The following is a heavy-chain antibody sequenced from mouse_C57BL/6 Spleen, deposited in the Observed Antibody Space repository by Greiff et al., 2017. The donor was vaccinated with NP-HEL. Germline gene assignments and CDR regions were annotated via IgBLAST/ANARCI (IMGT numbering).Heavy chain of an antibody. J-gene: IGHJ4*01. CDR3: AREVITTRDLLYYYAMDY. V-gene: IGHV5-4*01. CDR1: GFTFSSYA. Sequence: DVMLVESGGGLVKPGGSLKLSCAASGFTFSSYAMSWVRQTPEKRLEWVATISDGGSYTYYPDNVKGRFTISRDNAKNNLYLQMSHLKSEDTAMYYCAREVITTRDLLYYYAMDYWGQGTSVTVSS. CDR2: ISDGGSYT. D-gene: IGHD2-4*01.